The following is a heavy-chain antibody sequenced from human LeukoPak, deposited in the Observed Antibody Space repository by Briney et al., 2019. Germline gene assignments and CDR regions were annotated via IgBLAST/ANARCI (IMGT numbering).Heavy chain of an antibody. D-gene: IGHD6-19*01. V-gene: IGHV1-69*13. Sequence: ASVTVSCTASGGTLSSYAISWVRQAPGQGLEWMGGIIPIFGTANYAQKFQGRVTITADESTSTAYMELSSLRSEDTAVYYCARDEGSGWYLGQYFQHWGQGTLVTVSS. CDR3: ARDEGSGWYLGQYFQH. CDR2: IIPIFGTA. CDR1: GGTLSSYA. J-gene: IGHJ1*01.